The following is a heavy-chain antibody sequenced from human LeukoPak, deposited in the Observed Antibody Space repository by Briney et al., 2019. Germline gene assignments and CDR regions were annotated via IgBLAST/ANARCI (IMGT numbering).Heavy chain of an antibody. V-gene: IGHV3-23*01. CDR2: ISGSGGST. D-gene: IGHD4-23*01. Sequence: QSGGSLRLFCAASGFTFSSYAMSWVRQAPGKGLEWGSAISGSGGSTYYADSVKGRFTISRDSSKNTLYLQMNSLRAEDTAVYYCAKDWADSTVADYFDYWGQGTLVTVSS. CDR1: GFTFSSYA. CDR3: AKDWADSTVADYFDY. J-gene: IGHJ4*02.